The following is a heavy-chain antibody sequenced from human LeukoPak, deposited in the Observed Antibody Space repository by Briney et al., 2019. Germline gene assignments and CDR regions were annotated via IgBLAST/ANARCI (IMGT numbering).Heavy chain of an antibody. J-gene: IGHJ6*02. CDR2: ISGSGYST. CDR3: CSSWYEPDYYYGMDV. D-gene: IGHD6-13*01. CDR1: GFTFSRYA. Sequence: GGSLRLSCAASGFTFSRYAMSWVRQAPGKGLEWVSAISGSGYSTYYADSVKGRFTISRDNSKNTLYLQMNSLRAEDTAVYYCCSSWYEPDYYYGMDVWGQGTTVTVSS. V-gene: IGHV3-23*01.